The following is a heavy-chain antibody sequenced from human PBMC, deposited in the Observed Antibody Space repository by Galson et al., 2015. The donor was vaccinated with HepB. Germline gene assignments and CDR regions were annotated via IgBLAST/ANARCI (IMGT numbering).Heavy chain of an antibody. CDR2: INPNSGGT. CDR1: GYTFTGYY. CDR3: ARGFGGAVAGTRYEYFQH. V-gene: IGHV1-2*04. Sequence: SVKVSCKASGYTFTGYYMHWVRQAPGQGLEWMGWINPNSGGTNYAQKFQGWVTMTRDTSISTAYMELSRLRSDDTAVYYCARGFGGAVAGTRYEYFQHWGQGTLVTVSS. D-gene: IGHD6-19*01. J-gene: IGHJ1*01.